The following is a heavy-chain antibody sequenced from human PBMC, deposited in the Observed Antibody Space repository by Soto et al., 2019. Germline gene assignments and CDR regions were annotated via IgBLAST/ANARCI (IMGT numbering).Heavy chain of an antibody. V-gene: IGHV3-30*18. Sequence: ESGGGVVQPGRSLRLSCAASGFTFSSYGMHWVRQAPGKGLEWVAVISYDGSNKYYADSVKGRFTISRDNSKNTLYLQMNSLRAEDTAVYYCAKVWALAAAGKRGYFDLWGRGTLVTVSS. J-gene: IGHJ2*01. CDR1: GFTFSSYG. D-gene: IGHD6-13*01. CDR2: ISYDGSNK. CDR3: AKVWALAAAGKRGYFDL.